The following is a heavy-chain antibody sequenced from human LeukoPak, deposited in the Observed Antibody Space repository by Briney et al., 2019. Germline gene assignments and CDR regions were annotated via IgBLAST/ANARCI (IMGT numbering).Heavy chain of an antibody. CDR2: ILPIFGTS. CDR1: GGTLTSYA. Sequence: SVKVSCKASGGTLTSYAISWVRQAPGQGLEWMGRILPIFGTSNYAQKFQGRVKITTDESTSTVYMELSSLRSEDTAVYYCARGYDRSAYHQGWGQGTMVSVSS. D-gene: IGHD3-22*01. V-gene: IGHV1-69*05. CDR3: ARGYDRSAYHQG. J-gene: IGHJ4*02.